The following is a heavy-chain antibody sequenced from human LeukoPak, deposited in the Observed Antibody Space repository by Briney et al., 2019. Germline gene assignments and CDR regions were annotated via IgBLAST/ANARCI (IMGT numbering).Heavy chain of an antibody. CDR1: GFTFSNYA. D-gene: IGHD6-19*01. CDR2: ITGSGTAT. Sequence: GGSLRLSCAAPGFTFSNYAMSWVRQAPGKGLEWVSAITGSGTATFYADSVKGRFTVSKDNSKNTLFLQMNSLRAEDTAVYYCAKRISGWYLIDYWGQGTLVTVSS. V-gene: IGHV3-23*01. CDR3: AKRISGWYLIDY. J-gene: IGHJ4*02.